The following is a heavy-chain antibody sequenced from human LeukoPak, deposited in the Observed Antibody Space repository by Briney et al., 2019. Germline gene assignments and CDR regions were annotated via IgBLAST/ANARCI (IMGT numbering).Heavy chain of an antibody. CDR2: FDPEDGET. CDR1: GYTLTELS. J-gene: IGHJ3*02. V-gene: IGHV1-24*01. Sequence: ASVKVSCKVSGYTLTELSMHWVRQAPGKGLEWMGGFDPEDGETIYAQKFQGRVTMTEDTSTDTAYMELSSLRAEDTAVYYCATAGDSSGDDAFDIWGQGTMVTVSS. CDR3: ATAGDSSGDDAFDI. D-gene: IGHD3-22*01.